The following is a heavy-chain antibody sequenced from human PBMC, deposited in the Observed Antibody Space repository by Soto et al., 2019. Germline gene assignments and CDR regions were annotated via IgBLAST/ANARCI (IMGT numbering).Heavy chain of an antibody. CDR1: AFTFNAYA. J-gene: IGHJ6*02. D-gene: IGHD3-9*01. Sequence: QVQLVESEGGVGQPGRSLTLSCAASAFTFNAYAMHWVRQAPGKGLEWVAVIWYDGSNKYYGDSVKGRFTISRDNSKNVLYLQMNSLRADDMAVYYCARGLGGYEILRGGDYYYAMDVWGQGTTVTVSS. V-gene: IGHV3-33*01. CDR2: IWYDGSNK. CDR3: ARGLGGYEILRGGDYYYAMDV.